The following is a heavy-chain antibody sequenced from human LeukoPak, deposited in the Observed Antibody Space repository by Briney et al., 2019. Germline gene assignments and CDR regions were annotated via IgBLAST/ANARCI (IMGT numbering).Heavy chain of an antibody. V-gene: IGHV4-59*01. Sequence: SETLSLTCTVAGGSISSYYWSWIRQPPGKGLEWIGYIYYSESTNYNPSLKSRVTISVDTSKNQFSLKLSSVTAADTAVYYCARGVSVYGMDVWGQGTTVTVSS. CDR2: IYYSEST. J-gene: IGHJ6*02. CDR1: GGSISSYY. CDR3: ARGVSVYGMDV.